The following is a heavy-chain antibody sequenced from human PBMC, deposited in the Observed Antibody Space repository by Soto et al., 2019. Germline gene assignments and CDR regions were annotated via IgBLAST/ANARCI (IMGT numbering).Heavy chain of an antibody. CDR3: ARDDSSGYPDY. D-gene: IGHD3-22*01. Sequence: EVQLVESGGGLVKPGGSLRLSCAASGFTFSSYSMNWVRQAPGKGLEWVSSISSSSSYIYYADSVKGRFTISRDNAKNSLYLLMNGLRAEDTAVYYCARDDSSGYPDYWGQGTLVTVSS. CDR2: ISSSSSYI. J-gene: IGHJ4*02. V-gene: IGHV3-21*01. CDR1: GFTFSSYS.